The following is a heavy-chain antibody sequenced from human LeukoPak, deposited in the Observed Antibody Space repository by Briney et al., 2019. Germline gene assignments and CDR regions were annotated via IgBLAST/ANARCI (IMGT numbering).Heavy chain of an antibody. Sequence: TSQTLSLTCTVSGGSISSYYWSWIRQPPGKGLEWIGYIYYSGSTNYNPSLKSRVTISVDTSKNQFSLKLSSVTAADTAVYYCARGPRHWYFDLWGRGTLVTVSS. CDR2: IYYSGST. CDR3: ARGPRHWYFDL. CDR1: GGSISSYY. V-gene: IGHV4-59*01. J-gene: IGHJ2*01.